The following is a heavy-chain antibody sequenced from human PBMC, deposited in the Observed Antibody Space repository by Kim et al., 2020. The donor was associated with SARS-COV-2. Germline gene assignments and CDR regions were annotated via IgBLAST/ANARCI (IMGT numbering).Heavy chain of an antibody. Sequence: ASVKVSCKASGYTFTGYYMHWVRQAPGQGLEWMGRINPNSGGTNYAQKFQGRVTMTRDTSISTAYMELSRLRSDDTAVYYCARGQVNGDYVDYWGQGTLVTVSS. CDR3: ARGQVNGDYVDY. D-gene: IGHD4-17*01. CDR1: GYTFTGYY. CDR2: INPNSGGT. J-gene: IGHJ4*02. V-gene: IGHV1-2*06.